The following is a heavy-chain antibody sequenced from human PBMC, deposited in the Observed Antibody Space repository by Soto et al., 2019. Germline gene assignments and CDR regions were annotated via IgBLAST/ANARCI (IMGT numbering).Heavy chain of an antibody. CDR1: GGTFSSYA. CDR3: ARGALLWFGELLRGYYYYGMDV. Sequence: GASVKVSCKASGGTFSSYAISWVRQAPGQGLEWMGGIIPIFGTANYAQKFQGRVTIIADESTSTAYMELSSLRSEDTAVYYCARGALLWFGELLRGYYYYGMDVWGQGTTVTVSS. CDR2: IIPIFGTA. J-gene: IGHJ6*02. D-gene: IGHD3-10*01. V-gene: IGHV1-69*13.